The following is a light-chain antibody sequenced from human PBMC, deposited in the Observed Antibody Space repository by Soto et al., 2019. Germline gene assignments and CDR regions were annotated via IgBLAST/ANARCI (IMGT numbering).Light chain of an antibody. CDR1: QSVSNN. CDR3: QQYNNWPLT. CDR2: FAS. Sequence: EIVMTQSPATLSVSPGERATLSCRARQSVSNNLAWYQQKPGQAPRLLIYFASTRATGIPARFSGSGSGTEFTLTISSLQSEDFAVYYCQQYNNWPLTFGGGTKVEIK. V-gene: IGKV3-15*01. J-gene: IGKJ4*01.